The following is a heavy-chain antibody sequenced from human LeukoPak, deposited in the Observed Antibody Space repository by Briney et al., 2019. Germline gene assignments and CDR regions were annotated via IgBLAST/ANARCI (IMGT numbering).Heavy chain of an antibody. CDR2: ISSSSSYT. V-gene: IGHV3-11*06. CDR3: ARGRRPGYYGMDV. J-gene: IGHJ6*02. CDR1: GFTFSDYY. D-gene: IGHD6-25*01. Sequence: PGGSLRPSCAASGFTFSDYYMSWIRQAPGKGLEWVSYISSSSSYTNYADSVKGRFTISRDNAKNSLYLQMNSLRAEDTAVYYCARGRRPGYYGMDVWGQGTTVTVSS.